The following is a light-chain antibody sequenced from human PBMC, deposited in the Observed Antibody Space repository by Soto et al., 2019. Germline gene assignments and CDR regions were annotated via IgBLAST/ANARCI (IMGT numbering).Light chain of an antibody. CDR2: VNSDGSH. CDR3: QTWGTDRWV. Sequence: QPVLTQPPSASASLGASVKLTCTLSSGHSDRAIAWHQQQPEKGPRYLMKVNSDGSHFKGDGIPDRFSGSSSGAERYLIISTLQPEDEADYHCQTWGTDRWVFGAWTKVTVL. V-gene: IGLV4-69*02. CDR1: SGHSDRA. J-gene: IGLJ3*02.